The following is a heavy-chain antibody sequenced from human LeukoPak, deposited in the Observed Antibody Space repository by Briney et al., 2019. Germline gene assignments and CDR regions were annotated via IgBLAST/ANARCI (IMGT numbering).Heavy chain of an antibody. J-gene: IGHJ4*02. D-gene: IGHD4-17*01. CDR1: GFTFSSYA. CDR3: AGAEIRNFDY. V-gene: IGHV3-30-3*01. Sequence: GGSLRLSCAASGFTFSSYAMHWVRQAPGKGLEWVAVISYDGSNKYYADSVKGRFTISRDNSKNTLYLQMNSLRAEDTAVYYCAGAEIRNFDYWGQGTWSPSPQ. CDR2: ISYDGSNK.